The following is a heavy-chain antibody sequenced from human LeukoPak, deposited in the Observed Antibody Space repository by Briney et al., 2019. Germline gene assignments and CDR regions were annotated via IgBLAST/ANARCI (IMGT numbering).Heavy chain of an antibody. V-gene: IGHV3-53*01. CDR1: GFTVSSNY. D-gene: IGHD6-19*01. CDR3: ARAIAVAGHAFDI. CDR2: IYSGGST. J-gene: IGHJ3*02. Sequence: RGSLRLSCAASGFTVSSNYMSWVRQAPGKGLEWVSVIYSGGSTYYADSVKGRFTISRDNSKNTLYLQMNSLRAEDAAVYYCARAIAVAGHAFDIWGQGTMVTVSS.